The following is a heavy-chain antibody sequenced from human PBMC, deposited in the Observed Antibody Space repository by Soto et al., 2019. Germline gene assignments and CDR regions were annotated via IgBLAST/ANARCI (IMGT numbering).Heavy chain of an antibody. CDR1: GGSISSYY. CDR2: IYYSGST. D-gene: IGHD3-3*01. J-gene: IGHJ4*02. Sequence: SETLSLTCTVSGGSISSYYWSWIRQPPGKGLEWIGYIYYSGSTNYNPSLKSRVTISVDTSKNQFSLKLSSVTAADTAVYYCARLRIDYDFWSGYFSSDYRGPGPSVTVSS. V-gene: IGHV4-59*08. CDR3: ARLRIDYDFWSGYFSSDY.